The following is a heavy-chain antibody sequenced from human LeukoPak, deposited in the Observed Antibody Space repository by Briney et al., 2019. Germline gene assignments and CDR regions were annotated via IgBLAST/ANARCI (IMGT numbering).Heavy chain of an antibody. CDR3: ARSAGPGELEWLSLDY. Sequence: GESLKISCKGSGYSFTSYWIGWVRQMPGKGLEWMGIIYPGDSDTRYSPSFQGQVTISADKSISTAYLQWSSLKASDTAMYYCARSAGPGELEWLSLDYWGQGTLVTVSS. CDR2: IYPGDSDT. D-gene: IGHD3-3*01. V-gene: IGHV5-51*01. J-gene: IGHJ4*02. CDR1: GYSFTSYW.